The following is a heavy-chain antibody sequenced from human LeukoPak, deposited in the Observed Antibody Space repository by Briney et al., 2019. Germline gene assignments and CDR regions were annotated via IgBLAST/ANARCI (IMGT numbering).Heavy chain of an antibody. CDR2: ISSSGTTI. CDR3: RATVGGGTFRDY. Sequence: HSGGSLRLSCAASGFTFSSFEMNWVRQAPGRGLEWVSYISSSGTTIYYADSVKGRFTISRDNAKNSLYLQMNSLRAEDTAVYYCRATVGGGTFRDYWGQGTLVTVSS. V-gene: IGHV3-48*03. D-gene: IGHD1-26*01. CDR1: GFTFSSFE. J-gene: IGHJ4*02.